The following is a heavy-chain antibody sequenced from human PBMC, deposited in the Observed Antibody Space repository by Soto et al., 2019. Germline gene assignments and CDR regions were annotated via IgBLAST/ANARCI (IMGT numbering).Heavy chain of an antibody. CDR3: ARDQLYYNYICGRPLNAFDV. Sequence: PGGSLRLSCAASGVTFRNYGMNWVRQAPGKGLEWVSYIGIGSSTKYYADSVKGRFTISRDNAKNSLYLQMNSLRAEDTAVYYCARDQLYYNYICGRPLNAFDVWGQGTMVT. CDR1: GVTFRNYG. D-gene: IGHD3-22*01. J-gene: IGHJ3*01. V-gene: IGHV3-48*01. CDR2: IGIGSSTK.